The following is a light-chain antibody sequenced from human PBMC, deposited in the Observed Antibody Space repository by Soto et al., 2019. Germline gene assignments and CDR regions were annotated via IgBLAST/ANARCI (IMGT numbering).Light chain of an antibody. CDR2: DVS. Sequence: QSALTQPASVSRSPGQSITISCSGTSSDVGGSNYVSWYQQHPGEAPKLMIYDVSYRPSGVSNRFSGSKSANTASLTISGLQAEDEADYFCSSYTSSAPGVLFGGGTKLTVL. J-gene: IGLJ2*01. V-gene: IGLV2-14*03. CDR3: SSYTSSAPGVL. CDR1: SSDVGGSNY.